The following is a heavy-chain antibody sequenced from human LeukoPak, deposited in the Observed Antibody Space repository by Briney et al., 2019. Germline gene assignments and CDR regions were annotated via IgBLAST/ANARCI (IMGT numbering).Heavy chain of an antibody. J-gene: IGHJ5*02. CDR1: GGSISSGSYY. CDR3: AREMSIAGRWFDP. V-gene: IGHV4-61*02. CDR2: IYTSGST. D-gene: IGHD6-6*01. Sequence: SETLSLTCTVSGGSISSGSYYWSWIRQPAGKGLEWIGRIYTSGSTNYNPSLKSRVTISVDTSKNQFSLKLSSVTAADTAMYYCAREMSIAGRWFDPWGQGTLVTVSS.